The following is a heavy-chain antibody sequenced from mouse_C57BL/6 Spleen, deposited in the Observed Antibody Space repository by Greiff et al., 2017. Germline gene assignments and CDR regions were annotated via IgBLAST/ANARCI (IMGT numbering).Heavy chain of an antibody. J-gene: IGHJ2*01. D-gene: IGHD3-1*01. CDR3: ATGCYSGD. CDR2: ISDGGSYT. V-gene: IGHV5-4*01. CDR1: GFTFSSYA. Sequence: EVQGVESGGGLVKTGGSLKLPCAASGFTFSSYAMSWVRQTPEKRLEWVATISDGGSYTYYPDNVKGRFTISRDKAKNNLYLQMSHLKSEDTAMYYCATGCYSGDWGKGATLTVSS.